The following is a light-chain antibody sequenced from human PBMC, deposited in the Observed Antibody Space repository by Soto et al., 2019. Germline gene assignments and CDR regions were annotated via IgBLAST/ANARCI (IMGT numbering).Light chain of an antibody. CDR3: RLYTSENAYV. J-gene: IGLJ1*01. V-gene: IGLV2-18*01. Sequence: LTQPPSVSGSPGQSVTISCTGTSTDFVGYNRVSWYQQPPGTAPKLMIYEVSKRPSGVPVRFSGSKSGNTASLTISGLQAADEADYYCRLYTSENAYVFGTGTKVTVL. CDR1: STDFVGYNR. CDR2: EVS.